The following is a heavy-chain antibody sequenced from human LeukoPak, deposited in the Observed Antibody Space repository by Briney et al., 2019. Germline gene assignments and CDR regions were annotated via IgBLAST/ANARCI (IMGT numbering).Heavy chain of an antibody. CDR1: GGSFSGYY. D-gene: IGHD1-1*01. Sequence: PSETLSLTCAVYGGSFSGYYWSWIRQPPGKGLEWIGEINHSGSTNYNPSLKSRVTISVDTSKNQFSLKLSSVTAADTAVYYCARAYLLGTYYYYGMDVWGQGTTDTVSS. V-gene: IGHV4-34*01. CDR2: INHSGST. CDR3: ARAYLLGTYYYYGMDV. J-gene: IGHJ6*02.